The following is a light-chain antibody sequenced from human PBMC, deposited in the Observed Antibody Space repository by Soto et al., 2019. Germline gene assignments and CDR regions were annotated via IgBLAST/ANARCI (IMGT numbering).Light chain of an antibody. CDR1: QNINIY. CDR3: QQDGNSPQT. V-gene: IGKV3-20*01. CDR2: GAS. J-gene: IGKJ1*01. Sequence: TQSQSSLSASVGDRVTITCQASQNINIYLAWYQQKPGQAPRLLIYGASSRATGIPNRFSGSGSGTDFTLTISRLEPEDFAVYYCQQDGNSPQTFGQGTKVDIK.